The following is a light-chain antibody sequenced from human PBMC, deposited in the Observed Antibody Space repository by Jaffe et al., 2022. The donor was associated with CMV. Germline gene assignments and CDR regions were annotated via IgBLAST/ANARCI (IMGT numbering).Light chain of an antibody. CDR2: AAS. Sequence: DIQLTQSPSFLSASVGDRVTITCRASQGISSYLAWYQQKPGKAPNLLIYAASTLQSGVPSRFSGSGSGTEFTLTISSLQPEDFATYYCQQFDGYPLTFGGGTKVEIK. J-gene: IGKJ4*01. CDR3: QQFDGYPLT. V-gene: IGKV1-9*01. CDR1: QGISSY.